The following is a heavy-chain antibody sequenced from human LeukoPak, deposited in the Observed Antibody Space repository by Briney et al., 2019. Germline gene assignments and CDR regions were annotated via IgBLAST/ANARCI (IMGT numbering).Heavy chain of an antibody. V-gene: IGHV4-61*05. CDR1: GGSISSDYYY. Sequence: SETLSLICTVSGGSISSDYYYWGWIRQPPGKGLEWIGHISHSGSTDYNPSLKSRVTISPDTSKNQFSLRLTSVTAADTAVYYCASKGPHYYFNYWGQGTLVTVSS. CDR3: ASKGPHYYFNY. CDR2: ISHSGST. J-gene: IGHJ4*02.